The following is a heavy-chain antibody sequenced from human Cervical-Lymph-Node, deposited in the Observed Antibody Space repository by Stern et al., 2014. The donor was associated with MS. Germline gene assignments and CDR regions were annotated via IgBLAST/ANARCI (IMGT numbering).Heavy chain of an antibody. CDR2: IDPGDSNT. D-gene: IGHD4-23*01. V-gene: IGHV5-51*01. J-gene: IGHJ5*02. Sequence: VQLVQSGAEVKKPGASLKISCKASGYMFASHWIGWVRQMPGKGLEWMGIIDPGDSNTIYSPSSQGQVTISVDKSASTAYLQWSSLKASDTAMYYCARVNGGNSDWFDPWGQGTLVTVSS. CDR3: ARVNGGNSDWFDP. CDR1: GYMFASHW.